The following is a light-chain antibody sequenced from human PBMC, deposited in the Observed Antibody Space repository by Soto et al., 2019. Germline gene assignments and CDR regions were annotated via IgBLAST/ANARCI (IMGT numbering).Light chain of an antibody. V-gene: IGKV4-1*01. J-gene: IGKJ2*01. Sequence: DIVMTQSPDSLAVSLGERATINCRSSQSVLYSSNNKNYLSWYQRKPGQPPKLLIYWASTRESGVPDRFSGSGSGTDFTLTISSLQADDVAVYYCHQYYSTPYTFGQGTKLEIK. CDR3: HQYYSTPYT. CDR1: QSVLYSSNNKNY. CDR2: WAS.